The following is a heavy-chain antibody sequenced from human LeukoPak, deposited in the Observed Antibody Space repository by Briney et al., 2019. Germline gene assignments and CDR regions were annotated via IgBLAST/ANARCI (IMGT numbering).Heavy chain of an antibody. V-gene: IGHV1-24*01. J-gene: IGHJ4*02. CDR1: GYTLTELS. D-gene: IGHD1-26*01. CDR3: ATPSIVGATCFDY. CDR2: FDPEDGET. Sequence: ASVKVSCKVSGYTLTELSMHWVRQAPGEGLEWMGGFDPEDGETIYAQKFQGRVTMTEDTSTDTAYMELSSLRSEDTAVYYCATPSIVGATCFDYWGQGTLVTVSS.